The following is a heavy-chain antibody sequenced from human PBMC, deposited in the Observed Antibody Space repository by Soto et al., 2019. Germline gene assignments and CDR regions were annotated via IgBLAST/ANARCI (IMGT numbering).Heavy chain of an antibody. Sequence: EVQLVETGGGLIQPGGSLRLSCAASGLTVSSNSMNWVRQAPGKGLEWVSVLYSGGSTHYAGSVKGRFIISRDNSKNTLYLQMNSLRVEDTAVYYCARDRPGDEGDGFDIWGHGTMVTVSS. CDR2: LYSGGST. CDR1: GLTVSSNS. D-gene: IGHD3-10*01. J-gene: IGHJ3*02. CDR3: ARDRPGDEGDGFDI. V-gene: IGHV3-53*02.